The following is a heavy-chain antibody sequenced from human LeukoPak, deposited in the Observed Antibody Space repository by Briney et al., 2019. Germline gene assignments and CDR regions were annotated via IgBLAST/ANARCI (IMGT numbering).Heavy chain of an antibody. Sequence: GASVKVSCKASGYTFTSYGISWVRQAPGQGLEWMGWISAYNGNTNYAQKLQGRVTMTTDTSTSTAYMELRSLRSDDTAVYYCARADIVVVPAAMNAFDIWDQGTMVTVSS. J-gene: IGHJ3*02. CDR3: ARADIVVVPAAMNAFDI. D-gene: IGHD2-2*01. CDR2: ISAYNGNT. CDR1: GYTFTSYG. V-gene: IGHV1-18*01.